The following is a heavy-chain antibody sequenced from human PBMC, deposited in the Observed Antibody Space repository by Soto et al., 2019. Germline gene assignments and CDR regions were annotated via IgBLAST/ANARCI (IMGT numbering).Heavy chain of an antibody. V-gene: IGHV1-3*01. CDR3: ARGLPLWFDP. Sequence: ASVKVSCKASGYTFTNYAMHWVRQAPGQRLEWMGWINAGNGNTKYSQKFQGRVTITRDTSASTAYMKLSSMRSEDTAVYYCARGLPLWFDPWGQGTLVTFSS. CDR2: INAGNGNT. J-gene: IGHJ5*02. CDR1: GYTFTNYA. D-gene: IGHD3-16*02.